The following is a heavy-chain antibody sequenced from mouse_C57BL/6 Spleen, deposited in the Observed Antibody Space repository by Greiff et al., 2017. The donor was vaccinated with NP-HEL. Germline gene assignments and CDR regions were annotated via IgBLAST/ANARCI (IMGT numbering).Heavy chain of an antibody. Sequence: EVKVVESGGGLVKPGGSLKLSCAASGFTFSDYGMHWVRQAPEKGLEWVAYISSGSSTIYYADTVKGRFTISRDNAKNTLCLQMTSLRSEDTAMYYCARHVYYAMDYWGQGTSVTVSS. J-gene: IGHJ4*01. CDR1: GFTFSDYG. CDR2: ISSGSSTI. V-gene: IGHV5-17*01. CDR3: ARHVYYAMDY.